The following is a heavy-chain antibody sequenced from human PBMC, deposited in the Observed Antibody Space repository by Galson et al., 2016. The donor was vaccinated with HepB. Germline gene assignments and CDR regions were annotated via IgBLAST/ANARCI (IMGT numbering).Heavy chain of an antibody. CDR2: TCSGDAT. J-gene: IGHJ3*02. D-gene: IGHD3-22*01. V-gene: IGHV3-53*01. CDR3: EGYSDPFDI. Sequence: YLRLSCAASGCSVSRTYMSWPCLARWKGVEWVSATCSGDATYYRYSVKGRVTISRATSKNTLYIQMNNLRAEDTAIYYCEGYSDPFDIWGQGTMVTVSS. CDR1: GCSVSRTY.